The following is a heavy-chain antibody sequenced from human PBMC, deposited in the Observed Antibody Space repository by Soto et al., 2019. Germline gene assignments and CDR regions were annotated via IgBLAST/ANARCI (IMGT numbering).Heavy chain of an antibody. D-gene: IGHD3-10*01. CDR1: GGSISSYY. V-gene: IGHV4-59*01. CDR2: IYYSGST. CDR3: ARAPVLWFGDSYHDY. J-gene: IGHJ4*02. Sequence: SETLSLTCTVSGGSISSYYWSWIRQPPGKGLEWIGYIYYSGSTNYNPSLKSRVTISVDTSKNQFSLKLSSVTAADTAVYYCARAPVLWFGDSYHDYWGQGTLVTVSS.